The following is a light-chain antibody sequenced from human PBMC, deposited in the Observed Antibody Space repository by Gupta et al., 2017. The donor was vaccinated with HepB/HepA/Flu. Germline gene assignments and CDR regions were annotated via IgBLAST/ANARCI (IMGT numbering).Light chain of an antibody. J-gene: IGLJ1*01. V-gene: IGLV2-14*03. CDR1: SGDVGAYNY. CDR2: DFS. Sequence: QSALTQPASVSGSPGQSINIPCTGTSGDVGAYNYVSWFQQYPGKAPKVIIYDFSSRPSGVSYRLSGSKSGNTASLTISGLQAEDEADYYCCSYKSSNTLFVFGTGTKVTVL. CDR3: CSYKSSNTLFV.